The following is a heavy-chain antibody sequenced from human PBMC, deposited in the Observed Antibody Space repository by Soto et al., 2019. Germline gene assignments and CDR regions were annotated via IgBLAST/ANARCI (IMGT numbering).Heavy chain of an antibody. D-gene: IGHD4-17*01. V-gene: IGHV3-23*01. J-gene: IGHJ4*02. Sequence: GGSLRLSCAASGFTFSSYAMSWVRQAPGKGLEWVSDISGSGGSTYYADSVKGRFTISRDTSKNTLFLQMNSLRAEDTAVYYCAKDRYGDYGGIDYWGQGTMVTVSS. CDR2: ISGSGGST. CDR1: GFTFSSYA. CDR3: AKDRYGDYGGIDY.